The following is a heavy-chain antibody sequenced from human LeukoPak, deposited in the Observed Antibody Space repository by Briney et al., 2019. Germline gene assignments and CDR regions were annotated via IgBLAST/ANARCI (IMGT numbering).Heavy chain of an antibody. D-gene: IGHD1-26*01. CDR3: ARSRIVGTTLDYFDY. Sequence: ASVKVSCKVSGYTLTELSMHWVRQAPGQGLEWMGWISAYNGNTNFAQKLQGRVTMTTDTATRTVYMELRSLRSDDTAVYYCARSRIVGTTLDYFDYWDQGTLVTVSS. CDR2: ISAYNGNT. CDR1: GYTLTELS. J-gene: IGHJ4*02. V-gene: IGHV1-18*01.